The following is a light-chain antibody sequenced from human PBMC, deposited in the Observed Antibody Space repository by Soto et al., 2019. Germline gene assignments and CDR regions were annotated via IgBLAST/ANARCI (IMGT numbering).Light chain of an antibody. J-gene: IGKJ5*01. CDR2: SAS. CDR3: QQSYSDPPIT. V-gene: IGKV1-39*01. CDR1: QTISRY. Sequence: DIQMTQSPYSLSASVGDSVTITCRASQTISRYLNWYQQRTGKAPNLLLYSASSLQSGVPSRFSGSGSGTDFTLTISSLQPEDFAAYYCQQSYSDPPITFGQGTRLEIK.